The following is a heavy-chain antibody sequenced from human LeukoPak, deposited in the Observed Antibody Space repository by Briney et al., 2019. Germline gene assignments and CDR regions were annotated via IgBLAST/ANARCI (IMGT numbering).Heavy chain of an antibody. Sequence: GGSLRLSCAASGFTVSSNYMSWVRQAPGKGREWVSVIYSGGSTYYANSVKGRFTISRDNSKNTLYLQMNSLRAEDTAVYYCARDRRGYSYAELDAFDIWGQGTMVTVSS. V-gene: IGHV3-53*01. CDR2: IYSGGST. CDR1: GFTVSSNY. CDR3: ARDRRGYSYAELDAFDI. J-gene: IGHJ3*02. D-gene: IGHD5-18*01.